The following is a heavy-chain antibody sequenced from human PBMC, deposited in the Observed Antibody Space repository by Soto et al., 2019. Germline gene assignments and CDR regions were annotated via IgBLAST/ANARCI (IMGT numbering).Heavy chain of an antibody. D-gene: IGHD6-13*01. Sequence: EVQLLESGGGLVQPGGSLRLSCAASGFTFSSYAMSWVRQAPGKGLEWFSAISGSGGSTYYADSVKGRFTISRDNSKNTRYLQKNSLRAEDTAVYYCAKGGQELGGGYFDYWGQGTLVTVSS. CDR1: GFTFSSYA. V-gene: IGHV3-23*01. J-gene: IGHJ4*02. CDR3: AKGGQELGGGYFDY. CDR2: ISGSGGST.